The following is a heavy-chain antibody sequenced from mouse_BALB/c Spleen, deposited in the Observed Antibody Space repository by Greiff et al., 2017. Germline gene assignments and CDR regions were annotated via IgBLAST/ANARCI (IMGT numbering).Heavy chain of an antibody. V-gene: IGHV3-5*02. CDR3: ARDHGSSYDYFDY. D-gene: IGHD1-1*01. Sequence: EVQVVESGPGLVKPSQTVSLTCTVTGISITTGNYRWSWIRQFPGNKLEWIGYIYYSGTITYNPSLTSRTTITRDTSKNQFFLEMNSLTAEDTATYYCARDHGSSYDYFDYWGQGTTLTVSS. J-gene: IGHJ2*01. CDR2: IYYSGTI. CDR1: GISITTGNYR.